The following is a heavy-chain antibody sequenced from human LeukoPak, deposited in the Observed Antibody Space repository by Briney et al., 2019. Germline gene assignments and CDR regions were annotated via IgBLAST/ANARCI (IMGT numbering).Heavy chain of an antibody. J-gene: IGHJ4*02. V-gene: IGHV4-39*07. CDR2: IYYGGST. D-gene: IGHD3-22*01. CDR3: ARARDHDSSGPYY. CDR1: GDSISSSSSY. Sequence: PSETLSLTCTVSGDSISSSSSYWGRIRQPPGKRLEWIGSIYYGGSTLYNPSLKSRVTISVDTSKNQFSLKLISVTAADTAVYYCARARDHDSSGPYYWGQGTLVTVSS.